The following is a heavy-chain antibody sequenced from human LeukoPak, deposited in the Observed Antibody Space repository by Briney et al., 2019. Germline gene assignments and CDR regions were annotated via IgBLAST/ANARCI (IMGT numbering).Heavy chain of an antibody. D-gene: IGHD3-3*01. V-gene: IGHV1-24*01. CDR3: ATPKGLWSGYYYYYGMDV. CDR1: GYILTELS. CDR2: FDPEDGET. J-gene: IGHJ6*02. Sequence: AASVKVSCKVSGYILTELSMHWVRQAPGKGLEWMGGFDPEDGETIYAQKFQGRVTMTEDTSTDTAYMELSSLRSEDTAVYYCATPKGLWSGYYYYYGMDVWGQGTTVTVPS.